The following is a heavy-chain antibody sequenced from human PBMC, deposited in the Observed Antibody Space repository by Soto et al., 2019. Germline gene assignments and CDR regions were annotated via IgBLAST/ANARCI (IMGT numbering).Heavy chain of an antibody. CDR2: IYHSGST. CDR1: GGSISSGGYS. Sequence: SETLSLTCAVSGGSISSGGYSWSWIRQPPGKGLEWIGYIYHSGSTYYNPSLKSRVTISVDRSKNQFSLKLSSVTAADTAVYYCARVAMVRGVAIDPWGQGTLVTVSS. V-gene: IGHV4-30-2*01. D-gene: IGHD3-10*01. CDR3: ARVAMVRGVAIDP. J-gene: IGHJ5*02.